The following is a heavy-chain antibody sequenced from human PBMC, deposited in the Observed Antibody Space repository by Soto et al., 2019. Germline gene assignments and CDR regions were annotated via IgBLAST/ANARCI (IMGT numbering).Heavy chain of an antibody. CDR2: IGRSGETI. Sequence: SLRLSCVGSVFTFSSLDMDWFRQTPGKGLEWLSDIGRSGETISYADSVMCRFTISRDNSKKRLYLQMDRLSADDTVVYYWARAFIALDVFPFDPWRLGTLVTVSS. V-gene: IGHV3-48*03. CDR3: ARAFIALDVFPFDP. CDR1: VFTFSSLD. D-gene: IGHD3-16*01. J-gene: IGHJ5*02.